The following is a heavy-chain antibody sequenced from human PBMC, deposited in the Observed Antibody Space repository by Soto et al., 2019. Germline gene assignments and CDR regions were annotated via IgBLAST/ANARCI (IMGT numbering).Heavy chain of an antibody. D-gene: IGHD2-2*01. CDR1: DGTIINVGYY. J-gene: IGHJ5*02. V-gene: IGHV4-31*03. CDR3: ARIVVVPAATNWFDP. Sequence: LSVPSTVADGTIINVGYYWSWIRQHPGKGLEWIGYIYYSGSTYYNPSLKSRVTISVDTSKNQFSLKLSSVTAADTAVYYCARIVVVPAATNWFDPWGQGTLVTVSS. CDR2: IYYSGST.